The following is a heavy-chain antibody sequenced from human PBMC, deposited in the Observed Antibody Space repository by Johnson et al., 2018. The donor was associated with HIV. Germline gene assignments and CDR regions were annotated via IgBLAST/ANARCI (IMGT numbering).Heavy chain of an antibody. Sequence: VQLVEYGGGLIQPGGSLRLSCAASGFTVSSNYMSWVRQAPGMGLEWVSVIYSGGNSYYADSVQGRFTISRDNSKNTLYLQMNSLRAEDTAVYYCAAGGRTEAVAWGQGTMVTVSS. CDR2: IYSGGNS. CDR3: AAGGRTEAVA. D-gene: IGHD3-16*01. J-gene: IGHJ3*01. V-gene: IGHV3-66*01. CDR1: GFTVSSNY.